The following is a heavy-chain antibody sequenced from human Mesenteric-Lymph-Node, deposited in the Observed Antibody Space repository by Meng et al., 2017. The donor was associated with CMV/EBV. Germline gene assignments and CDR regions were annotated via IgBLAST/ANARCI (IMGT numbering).Heavy chain of an antibody. Sequence: SETLSLTCTVSGGSISSYYWSWIRQPPGKGLEWIGYIYYSGSTNYNPSLKSRVTISVDTSKNQFSLKLSSVTAADTAVHYCARDRGGGAFDIWGQGTMVTVSS. J-gene: IGHJ3*02. CDR2: IYYSGST. CDR1: GGSISSYY. D-gene: IGHD2-15*01. CDR3: ARDRGGGAFDI. V-gene: IGHV4-59*01.